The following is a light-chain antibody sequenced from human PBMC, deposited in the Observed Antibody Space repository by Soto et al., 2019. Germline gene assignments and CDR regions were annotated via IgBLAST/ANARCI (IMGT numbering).Light chain of an antibody. V-gene: IGKV3-11*01. Sequence: DIVLTQSPATLSLSPGERATLSCTASQGVPGYLAWYQQKPGQSPRLLIFDTSNRAAGIPARFSGTASGPDFTLTISSLEPEDFAVYYCQHWTFGQGTRLEIK. CDR2: DTS. J-gene: IGKJ5*01. CDR3: QHWT. CDR1: QGVPGY.